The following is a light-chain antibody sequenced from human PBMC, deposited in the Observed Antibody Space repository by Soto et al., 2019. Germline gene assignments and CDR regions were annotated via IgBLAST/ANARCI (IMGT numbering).Light chain of an antibody. Sequence: EVMLTQSPATLSLSPGERATLSCRASQSVSRFLAWYQHKPGQAPRLLISDASNRATGIPARFSGSGSGTEFTLTISSLEPEDFAVYYCQHYFNWPYTFGQGTKLEIK. J-gene: IGKJ2*01. CDR3: QHYFNWPYT. V-gene: IGKV3-11*01. CDR2: DAS. CDR1: QSVSRF.